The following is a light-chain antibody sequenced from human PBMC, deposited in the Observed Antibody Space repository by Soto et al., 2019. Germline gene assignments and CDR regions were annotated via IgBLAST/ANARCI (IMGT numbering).Light chain of an antibody. CDR1: QSVLYSPNNKNY. J-gene: IGKJ1*01. V-gene: IGKV4-1*01. CDR2: WAS. Sequence: DIVMTQSPDSLAVSLGERATINCKSSQSVLYSPNNKNYLAGYQQKPGQPPKLLVYWASTRESGVPDRFSGRGSGTDFNLTITSLQAEDAAVYYCHQDHSAPQPFGQGTKVEIK. CDR3: HQDHSAPQP.